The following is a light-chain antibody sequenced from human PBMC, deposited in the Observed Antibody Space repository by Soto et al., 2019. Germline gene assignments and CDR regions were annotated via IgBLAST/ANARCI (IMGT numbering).Light chain of an antibody. J-gene: IGKJ5*01. V-gene: IGKV3-15*01. CDR3: QQYNNWPPGT. CDR1: QSVSSN. CDR2: GAP. Sequence: EIVLTQAPATLSLSPGERATLSCRASQSVSSNLAWYQQKPGQAPRLLIYGAPTRATGIPARFSGSGSGTEFTLTISSLQSEDFAVYYCQQYNNWPPGTFGQGTRLEIK.